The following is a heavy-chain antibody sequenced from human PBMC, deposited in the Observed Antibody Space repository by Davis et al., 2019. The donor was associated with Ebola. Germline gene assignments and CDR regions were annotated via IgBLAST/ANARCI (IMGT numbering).Heavy chain of an antibody. J-gene: IGHJ5*02. Sequence: PSETLSLTCTVSGGSISSSSYYWGWIRQPPGKGLEWIGYIYYSGSTNYNPSLKSRVTISVDTSKNQFSLKLSSVTAADTAVYYCARARYSYGYYWFDPWGQGTLVTVSS. D-gene: IGHD5-18*01. CDR2: IYYSGST. CDR3: ARARYSYGYYWFDP. CDR1: GGSISSSSYY. V-gene: IGHV4-61*05.